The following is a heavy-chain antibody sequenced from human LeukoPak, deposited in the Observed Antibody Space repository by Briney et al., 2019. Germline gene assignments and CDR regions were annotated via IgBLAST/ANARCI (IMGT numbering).Heavy chain of an antibody. CDR2: ISGRGSTI. CDR1: GFTFSDYY. V-gene: IGHV3-11*01. J-gene: IGHJ4*02. D-gene: IGHD6-13*01. CDR3: ARPKSGSSWYGVYD. Sequence: GGSLRLSCAASGFTFSDYYMSWIRQAPGKGLEWVSYISGRGSTIYYADSVKGRFTISRDNAKNSVYLQMNNLRAEDTAIYYCARPKSGSSWYGVYDWGQGTLVTVSS.